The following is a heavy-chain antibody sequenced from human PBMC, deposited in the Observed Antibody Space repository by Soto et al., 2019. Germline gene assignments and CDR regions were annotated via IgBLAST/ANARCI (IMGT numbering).Heavy chain of an antibody. CDR3: ARGPPKHTFGGVIAHTPNFDY. CDR2: INHSGST. V-gene: IGHV4-34*01. D-gene: IGHD3-16*02. CDR1: GGSFSGYY. Sequence: SETLSLTCAVYGGSFSGYYWSWIRQPPGKGLEWIGEINHSGSTNYNPSLKSRVTISVDTSKNQFSLKLSSVTAADTAVYYCARGPPKHTFGGVIAHTPNFDYWGQGTLVTVSS. J-gene: IGHJ4*02.